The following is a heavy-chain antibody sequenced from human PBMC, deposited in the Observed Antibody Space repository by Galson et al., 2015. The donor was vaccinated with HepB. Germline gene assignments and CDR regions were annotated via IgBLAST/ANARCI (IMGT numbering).Heavy chain of an antibody. CDR2: IYYDGSKK. V-gene: IGHV3-33*08. CDR1: GFTFSSYG. J-gene: IGHJ6*02. D-gene: IGHD3-22*01. CDR3: ARDNSPLGYYYGMDV. Sequence: SLRLSCAASGFTFSSYGMHWVRQAPGKGLEWVAVIYYDGSKKYYADSVKGRFTTSRDNSKNTLYLQMNSLRVEDTAVYYCARDNSPLGYYYGMDVWGQGTTVSVSS.